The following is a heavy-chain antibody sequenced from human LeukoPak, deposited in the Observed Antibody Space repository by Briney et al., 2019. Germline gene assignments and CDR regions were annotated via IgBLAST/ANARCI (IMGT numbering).Heavy chain of an antibody. CDR2: ISGSGGST. J-gene: IGHJ4*02. CDR3: AGGGEAAAFDS. Sequence: GGSLRLSCVISGFTFSSYAMSWVRQAPGKGLEWVSAISGSGGSTYYADSVKGRFTISRDNSKNTLYLQVNSLRAEDTAVYYCAGGGEAAAFDSWGQGTLVTVSS. V-gene: IGHV3-23*01. D-gene: IGHD2-21*01. CDR1: GFTFSSYA.